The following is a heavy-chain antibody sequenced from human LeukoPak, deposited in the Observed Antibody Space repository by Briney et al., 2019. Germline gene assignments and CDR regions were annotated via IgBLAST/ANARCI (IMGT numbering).Heavy chain of an antibody. V-gene: IGHV7-4-1*02. CDR2: FKTNTGNP. CDR1: GYTFTSYA. Sequence: GASVKVSCKASGYTFTSYAMNWVRQAPGQGLEWMGWFKTNTGNPTYAQGFTGRFVFSLDTSVSTAYLQISSLKAEDTAVYYCARDLYGDTADMSREDAFDIWGQGTMVTVSS. CDR3: ARDLYGDTADMSREDAFDI. D-gene: IGHD5-18*01. J-gene: IGHJ3*02.